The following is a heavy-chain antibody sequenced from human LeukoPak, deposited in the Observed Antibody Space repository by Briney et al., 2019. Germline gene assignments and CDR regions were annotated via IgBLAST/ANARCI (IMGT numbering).Heavy chain of an antibody. J-gene: IGHJ4*02. CDR1: GFTFSIYE. CDR3: AREIVSSVAGSFDY. CDR2: INSSANTR. Sequence: GGSLRLSCAPSGFTFSIYEMNWVRHAPGRGLEWVSYINSSANTRTYADSVKGRFTISRDNGKNSLYLEMNSLRAEDTAVYYCAREIVSSVAGSFDYWGQGTLVTVSS. D-gene: IGHD6-19*01. V-gene: IGHV3-48*03.